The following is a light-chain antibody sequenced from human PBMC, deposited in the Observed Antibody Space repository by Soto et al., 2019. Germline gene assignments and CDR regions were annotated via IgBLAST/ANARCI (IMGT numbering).Light chain of an antibody. CDR3: LRSYIGARV. V-gene: IGLV7-46*01. CDR1: TGAVTSGHY. J-gene: IGLJ2*01. CDR2: DTS. Sequence: QAVVPQEPSLTVSPGGKVTLTCGSSTGAVTSGHYHYWFQQKPRQAPRTLIYDTSNKHSWTPARFSGSLLGGKAALTLSGAQPEDEAGYSGLRSYIGARVFGEATKRTVL.